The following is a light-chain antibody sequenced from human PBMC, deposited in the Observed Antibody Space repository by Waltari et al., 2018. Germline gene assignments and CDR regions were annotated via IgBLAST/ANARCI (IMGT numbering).Light chain of an antibody. J-gene: IGKJ1*01. CDR2: GAS. CDR3: QQYGSSTWT. CDR1: QSVSSSY. V-gene: IGKV3-20*01. Sequence: DIVLTQSPGTQSLSPGERASLSCRASQSVSSSYLAWYQQKPGQAPRLLIYGASSRATDIPDRFSGSGSGTDFTLTISRLEPEDFAVYYCQQYGSSTWTFGQGTKVEIK.